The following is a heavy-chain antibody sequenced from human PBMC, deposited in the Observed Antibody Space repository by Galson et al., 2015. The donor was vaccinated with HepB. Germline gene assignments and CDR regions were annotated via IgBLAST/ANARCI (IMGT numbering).Heavy chain of an antibody. CDR3: AKGYGLFDS. J-gene: IGHJ5*01. V-gene: IGHV3-48*04. CDR1: TFIFSTYS. D-gene: IGHD5-18*01. CDR2: ISSGSPTM. Sequence: SLRLSCAASTFIFSTYSMNWVRQAPGKGLEWVSYISSGSPTMYYADSVRGRFTISRDNAKNSLYLQMNSLRAEDAGLYFCAKGYGLFDSWGQGILVTVSS.